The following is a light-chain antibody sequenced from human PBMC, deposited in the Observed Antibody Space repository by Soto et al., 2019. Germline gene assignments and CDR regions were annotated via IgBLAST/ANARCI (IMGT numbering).Light chain of an antibody. J-gene: IGKJ1*01. V-gene: IGKV1-9*01. Sequence: IQLTQSPSSLSASVGDRVTITCRASQGISSYFAWYQQKPGKAPKLLIYDASTLQTGVPSRFSGSGSGTDFTLTISYLQSEDFGTYYCQQFYNYPRTFGQGTKVDIK. CDR2: DAS. CDR1: QGISSY. CDR3: QQFYNYPRT.